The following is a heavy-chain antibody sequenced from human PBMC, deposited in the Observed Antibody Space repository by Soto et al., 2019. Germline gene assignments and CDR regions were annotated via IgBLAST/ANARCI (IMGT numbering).Heavy chain of an antibody. V-gene: IGHV3-48*02. CDR1: GFTFSNYN. D-gene: IGHD5-18*01. Sequence: GGSLRLSCVASGFTFSNYNMNWVRQAPGKGLEWVSFISSSASTIYYADSVKGRFTISRDNAKNSLYLQMNSLRDEDTAVYYCARGGYSYGSGMDVWGQGTTVTVSS. J-gene: IGHJ6*02. CDR3: ARGGYSYGSGMDV. CDR2: ISSSASTI.